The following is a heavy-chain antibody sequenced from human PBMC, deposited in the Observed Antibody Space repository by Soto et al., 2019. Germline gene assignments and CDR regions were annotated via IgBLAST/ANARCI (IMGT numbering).Heavy chain of an antibody. D-gene: IGHD1-26*01. CDR1: GFTFSSYA. J-gene: IGHJ4*02. V-gene: IGHV3-23*01. Sequence: HPGGSLRLSCAASGFTFSSYAMSWVRQAPGKGLEWVSAISGSGGSTYYADSVKGRFTISRDNSKNTLYLQMNSLRAEDTAVYYCAKYDSGSCYFDYWGQGTLVTVSS. CDR3: AKYDSGSCYFDY. CDR2: ISGSGGST.